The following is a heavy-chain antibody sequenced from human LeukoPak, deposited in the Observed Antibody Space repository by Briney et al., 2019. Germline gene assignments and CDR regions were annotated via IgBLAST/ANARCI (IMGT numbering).Heavy chain of an antibody. V-gene: IGHV3-21*01. J-gene: IGHJ5*02. CDR1: GFTFSNYT. CDR2: ISSSTYI. CDR3: ARDPPFEWEVTPYNWFDP. D-gene: IGHD1-26*01. Sequence: GGSLRLSCAASGFTFSNYTMNWVRQAPGKGLEWVSSISSSTYIYYADSLKGRFTISRDNAKNSLYLQLNSLRADDTAVYYCARDPPFEWEVTPYNWFDPWGQGTLVTVSS.